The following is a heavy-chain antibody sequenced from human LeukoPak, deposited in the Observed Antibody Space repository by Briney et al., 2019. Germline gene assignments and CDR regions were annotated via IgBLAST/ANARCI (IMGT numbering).Heavy chain of an antibody. Sequence: ASVKVSCKPSGGTLSNYAISWVRQAPGQGLEWMGGIIPIFGTANYAQKFQGRVTITTDESTSTAYMELNSLRSEDTAVYYCARDRATTVTKSFAFDIWGQGTMVTVSS. D-gene: IGHD4-17*01. CDR1: GGTLSNYA. CDR3: ARDRATTVTKSFAFDI. J-gene: IGHJ3*02. CDR2: IIPIFGTA. V-gene: IGHV1-69*05.